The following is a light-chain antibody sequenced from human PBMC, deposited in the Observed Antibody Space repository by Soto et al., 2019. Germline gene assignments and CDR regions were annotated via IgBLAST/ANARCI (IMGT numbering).Light chain of an antibody. V-gene: IGLV2-8*01. CDR3: CSYAGSKMV. Sequence: QSALTQPPSASGSPGQSVTISCTGTSSDVGAYNYVSWYQQHPGKAPKLMIYEVTKRPSGVPDCFSGSKSGNTASLTVSGLQAEDEAHYYCCSYAGSKMVFGGGTKLTVL. J-gene: IGLJ2*01. CDR2: EVT. CDR1: SSDVGAYNY.